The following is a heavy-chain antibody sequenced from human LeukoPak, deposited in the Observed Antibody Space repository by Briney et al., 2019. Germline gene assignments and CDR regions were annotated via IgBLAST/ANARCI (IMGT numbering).Heavy chain of an antibody. D-gene: IGHD1-26*01. Sequence: GGSLRLSCAASGFTFSSYWMHWVRQAPGKGLVWVSRINSDGSSTSYADSVKGRFTISRDNAKNTLYLQMNSLRAEDTAVYYCARESGSYVGAPPGAFDIWGQGTMVTVSS. J-gene: IGHJ3*02. CDR3: ARESGSYVGAPPGAFDI. V-gene: IGHV3-74*01. CDR1: GFTFSSYW. CDR2: INSDGSST.